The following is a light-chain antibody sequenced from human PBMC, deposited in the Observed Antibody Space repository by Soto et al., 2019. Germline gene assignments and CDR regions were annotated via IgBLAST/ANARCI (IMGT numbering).Light chain of an antibody. CDR3: CSYAGSTTWV. CDR2: EAT. V-gene: IGLV2-23*01. Sequence: QSALTQPASVSGSPGQSITLSCTGTIGDVGSYNLVSWYQQHPGKAPKLMIYEATRRPSGVSNRFSGSKSGNTASLTISGLQAEDEADYYCCSYAGSTTWVFGGGTKLTVL. J-gene: IGLJ3*02. CDR1: IGDVGSYNL.